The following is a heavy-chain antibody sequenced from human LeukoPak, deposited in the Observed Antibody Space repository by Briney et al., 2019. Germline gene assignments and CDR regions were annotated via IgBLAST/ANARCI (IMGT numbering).Heavy chain of an antibody. D-gene: IGHD1-26*01. J-gene: IGHJ4*02. CDR1: GFTFSSYA. Sequence: GGSLRLSCAASGFTFSSYAMHWVRQAPGKGLEWVAVISHDGNNKYNADSVKGRFTISRDNAKTSLYLQMISLRDEDTAVYYCARRLGTTMLDYWGQGTLVTVSS. CDR3: ARRLGTTMLDY. V-gene: IGHV3-30-3*01. CDR2: ISHDGNNK.